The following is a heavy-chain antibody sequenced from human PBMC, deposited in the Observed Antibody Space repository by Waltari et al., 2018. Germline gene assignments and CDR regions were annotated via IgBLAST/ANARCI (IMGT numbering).Heavy chain of an antibody. CDR3: ARDREVTKWSLIPDERRAFDI. J-gene: IGHJ3*02. CDR2: ISSSSRNI. Sequence: VQLVESGGGLVKPGGSLRLSCVASGFTFSSYTINWVRRAPGKGLEWVSSISSSSRNIYYADAVKGRFTITRDNAKRSLYLQINSLRAEDTAVYYCARDREVTKWSLIPDERRAFDIWGQGTMVTVSS. V-gene: IGHV3-21*01. CDR1: GFTFSSYT. D-gene: IGHD2-15*01.